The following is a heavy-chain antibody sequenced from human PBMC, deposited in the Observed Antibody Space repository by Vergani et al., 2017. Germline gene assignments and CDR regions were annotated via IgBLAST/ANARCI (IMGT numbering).Heavy chain of an antibody. D-gene: IGHD4-17*01. V-gene: IGHV4-31*03. J-gene: IGHJ4*02. CDR3: ARDKADGDYRLADY. CDR1: GGSISSGGYY. Sequence: QVQLQESGPGLVKPSQTLSLTCTVSGGSISSGGYYWSWIRQHPGKGLEWIEYIYYSGSTYYNPSLKSRVTISVDTSKNQFSLKLSSVTAADTAVYYCARDKADGDYRLADYWGQGTLVTVSS. CDR2: IYYSGST.